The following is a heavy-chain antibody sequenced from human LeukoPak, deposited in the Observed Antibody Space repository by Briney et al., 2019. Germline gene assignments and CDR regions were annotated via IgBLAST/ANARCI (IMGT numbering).Heavy chain of an antibody. V-gene: IGHV4-39*01. CDR1: GGSISSSSYY. Sequence: SETLSLTCTVSGGSISSSSYYWGWIRQPPGKGLEWIGSIYYSGSTYYNPSPKSRVTISVDTSKNQFSLKLSSVTAADTAVYYCARLLDCSGGSCYSAGGYWGQGTLVTVSS. CDR3: ARLLDCSGGSCYSAGGY. D-gene: IGHD2-15*01. CDR2: IYYSGST. J-gene: IGHJ4*02.